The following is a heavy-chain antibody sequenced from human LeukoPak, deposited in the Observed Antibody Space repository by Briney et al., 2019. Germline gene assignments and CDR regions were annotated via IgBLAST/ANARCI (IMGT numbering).Heavy chain of an antibody. J-gene: IGHJ4*02. D-gene: IGHD5-18*01. CDR2: IYYSGST. CDR3: ARGQEVEHTSMITDPYYYDY. V-gene: IGHV4-61*05. Sequence: SETLSLTCTVSGGYISSTSYFWGWVRQPPGEGLEGIGYIYYSGSTNYNPSLKSRLSISLNTSKNQFSLKLSSVTAADTAVYYCARGQEVEHTSMITDPYYYDYWGQGTLVTVSS. CDR1: GGYISSTSYF.